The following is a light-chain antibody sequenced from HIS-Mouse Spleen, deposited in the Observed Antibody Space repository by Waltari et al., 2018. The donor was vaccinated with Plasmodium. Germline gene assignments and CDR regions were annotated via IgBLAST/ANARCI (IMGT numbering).Light chain of an antibody. CDR2: EDR. J-gene: IGLJ3*02. CDR1: ALPKKY. CDR3: YSTDSSGNHRV. V-gene: IGLV3-10*01. Sequence: SYELTQPPSVSVSPGQTARITCSGDALPKKYAYWYQQKSGQAPVLVIDEDRKRPSGIPVRFSGSSSGTMATLTISGAQVEDEADYYCYSTDSSGNHRVVGGGTKLTVL.